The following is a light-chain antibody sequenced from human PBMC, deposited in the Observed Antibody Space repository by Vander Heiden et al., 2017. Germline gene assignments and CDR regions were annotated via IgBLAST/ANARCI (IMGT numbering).Light chain of an antibody. CDR2: EVN. Sequence: QSALTQPPSASGSPGQSVTISCTGARSDIGGYNYVSWYQQHPGKAPKLMIYEVNKRPSGVPDRFSGSKSGNTASLTVSGLQAEDEADYYCNSYAGSYNWVFGGGTKLTVL. J-gene: IGLJ3*02. CDR1: RSDIGGYNY. V-gene: IGLV2-8*01. CDR3: NSYAGSYNWV.